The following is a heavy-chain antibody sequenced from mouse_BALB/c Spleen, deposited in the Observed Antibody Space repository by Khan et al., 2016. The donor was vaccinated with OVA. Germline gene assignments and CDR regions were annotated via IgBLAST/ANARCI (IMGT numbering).Heavy chain of an antibody. CDR3: ARRGAARATWYYVDY. CDR2: TYPGGGYT. CDR1: GYTFTSYW. D-gene: IGHD3-1*01. V-gene: IGHV1-63*02. Sequence: QVQLQQSGAELVRPGTSVKMSCKAAGYTFTSYWIGWVKQRPGHGLEWIGDTYPGGGYTNYNEKFKGKATLTADTSSSTAYMQLSGLTSEDSDIYYCARRGAARATWYYVDYWGQGTTLTVSS. J-gene: IGHJ2*01.